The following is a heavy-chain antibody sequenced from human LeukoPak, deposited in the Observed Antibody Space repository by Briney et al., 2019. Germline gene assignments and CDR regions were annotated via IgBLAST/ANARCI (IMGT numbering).Heavy chain of an antibody. CDR2: ISSSGSTI. Sequence: GGSLRLSCAASGFTFSDYYMGWIRQAPGKGLEWVSYISSSGSTIYYADSVKGRFTISRDNAKNSLYLQMNSLRAEDTAVYYCARGDYGDYNNWFDPWGQGTLVTVSS. J-gene: IGHJ5*02. D-gene: IGHD4-17*01. CDR3: ARGDYGDYNNWFDP. V-gene: IGHV3-11*01. CDR1: GFTFSDYY.